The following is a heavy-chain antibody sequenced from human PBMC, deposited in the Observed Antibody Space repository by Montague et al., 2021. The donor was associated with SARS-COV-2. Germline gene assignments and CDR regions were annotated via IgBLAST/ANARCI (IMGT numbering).Heavy chain of an antibody. CDR2: INQAGST. CDR3: AMGFHCNGVNCYDGVLGS. Sequence: SETLSLTCALNGGSFSFYYWTWIRQSPGKGLEWIGGINQAGSTTXXPSXXXRLTMSIDTSRKQYSLNPSSVTAADTAVYYCAMGFHCNGVNCYDGVLGSWGQGTLVTVSS. CDR1: GGSFSFYY. J-gene: IGHJ5*02. D-gene: IGHD2-15*01. V-gene: IGHV4-34*01.